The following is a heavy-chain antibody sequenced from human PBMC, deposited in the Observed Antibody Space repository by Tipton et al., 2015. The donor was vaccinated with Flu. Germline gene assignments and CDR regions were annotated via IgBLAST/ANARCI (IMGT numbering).Heavy chain of an antibody. CDR1: GYNFISYD. CDR3: AKGDVLWSGYASY. V-gene: IGHV1-18*01. Sequence: QVQLVQSGAEVRRPGASVKVSCKTSGYNFISYDITWVRQAPGQGLEWVGWISTYNGNTNYAQKLQGRVTITTDTSASTAYMELRSLSSDDTAVYYCAKGDVLWSGYASYWGQGTLVTVSS. CDR2: ISTYNGNT. J-gene: IGHJ4*02. D-gene: IGHD3-3*01.